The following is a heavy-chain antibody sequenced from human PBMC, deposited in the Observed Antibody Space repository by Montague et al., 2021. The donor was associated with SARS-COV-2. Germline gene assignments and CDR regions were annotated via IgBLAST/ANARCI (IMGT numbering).Heavy chain of an antibody. Sequence: SETLSLTCTVSGDSISNYYWSWIRRPPGKGLEWLGYIYYSGSTXXXPSXXXRVTILVDTSKNQFSLRLSSVTAADTAVYYCARLPYILPGYAYFDFWGQGSLVIVSS. CDR1: GDSISNYY. D-gene: IGHD3-9*01. V-gene: IGHV4-59*08. J-gene: IGHJ4*02. CDR3: ARLPYILPGYAYFDF. CDR2: IYYSGST.